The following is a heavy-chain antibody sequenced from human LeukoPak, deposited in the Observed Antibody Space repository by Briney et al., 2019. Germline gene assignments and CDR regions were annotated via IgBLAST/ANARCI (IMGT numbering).Heavy chain of an antibody. CDR2: IKRGGFT. CDR3: ARGLGEGYPDY. V-gene: IGHV4-34*01. J-gene: IGHJ4*02. D-gene: IGHD5-24*01. CDR1: GGSFSGCY. Sequence: PSETLSLTCAVHGGSFSGCYWTWMRQPPGKELEGIGEIKRGGFTSYHPSLKSQVTMSEDTSNNQFSLKLTSVTAADTAVYYCARGLGEGYPDYWGPGTLVTVSS.